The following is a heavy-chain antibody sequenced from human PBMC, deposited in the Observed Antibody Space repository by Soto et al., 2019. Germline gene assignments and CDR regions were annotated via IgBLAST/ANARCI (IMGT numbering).Heavy chain of an antibody. Sequence: GGSLRLSCAASGFTFSSYWMHWVRQAPGKGLVWVSRINSDGSSTSYADSVKGRFTISRDNAKNTLYLQMNSLRAEDTAVYYCARVLWDYYGSGSYYKFDYWGQGTLVTVSS. V-gene: IGHV3-74*01. J-gene: IGHJ4*02. CDR2: INSDGSST. CDR3: ARVLWDYYGSGSYYKFDY. CDR1: GFTFSSYW. D-gene: IGHD3-10*01.